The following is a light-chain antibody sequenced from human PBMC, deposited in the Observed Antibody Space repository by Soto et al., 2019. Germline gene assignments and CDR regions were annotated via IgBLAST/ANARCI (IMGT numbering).Light chain of an antibody. Sequence: DIQMTQSPSTLSASVGDRVTITCRASQSINNWLAWYQQKPGKAPKLLIYDGFSLESGVPLRFSGSGFGTEFTLTINSLQPDDSATYYCQQYKRYSLTCGGGTKVEIK. CDR3: QQYKRYSLT. J-gene: IGKJ4*01. V-gene: IGKV1-5*01. CDR1: QSINNW. CDR2: DGF.